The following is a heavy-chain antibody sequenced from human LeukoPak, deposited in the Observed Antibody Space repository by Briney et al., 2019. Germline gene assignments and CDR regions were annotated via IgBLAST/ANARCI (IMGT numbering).Heavy chain of an antibody. CDR3: ASANRDYFDY. D-gene: IGHD1-14*01. V-gene: IGHV4-34*01. CDR1: GGSFSGYY. J-gene: IGHJ4*02. CDR2: INHSGST. Sequence: PSETLSLTCAVYGGSFSGYYWSWIRQTPGKGLEWIGEINHSGSTNYNPSLKSRVTISVDTSKNQFSLKLSSVTAADTAVYYCASANRDYFDYWGQGTLVTVSS.